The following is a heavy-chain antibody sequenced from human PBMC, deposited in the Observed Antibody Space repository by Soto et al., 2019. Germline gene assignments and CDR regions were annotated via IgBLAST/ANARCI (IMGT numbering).Heavy chain of an antibody. Sequence: RGSLRLSCAASGFTFSRYSMNFVRQAPGKGLDWVSSVSSSTSDIYYADSVRGRFTISRANADNSLYLQMNSLRADATAVYFCARLISDYVVVVPDALDVWGQGTTVTVS. CDR2: VSSSTSDI. CDR3: ARLISDYVVVVPDALDV. J-gene: IGHJ6*02. CDR1: GFTFSRYS. D-gene: IGHD2-2*01. V-gene: IGHV3-21*01.